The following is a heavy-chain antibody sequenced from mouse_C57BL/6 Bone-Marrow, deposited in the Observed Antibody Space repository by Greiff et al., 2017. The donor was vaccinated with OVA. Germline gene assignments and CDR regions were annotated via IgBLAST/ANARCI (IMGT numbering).Heavy chain of an antibody. V-gene: IGHV1-69*01. D-gene: IGHD3-3*01. Sequence: QVQLQQPGAELVMPGASVKLSCKASGYTFTSYWMHWVKQRPGQGLEWIGVIDPSDSYTNYNQKFKGKSTLTVDKSSSTAYMQLSSLTSEDSAVYYCARRGPWYFDVWGTGTTVTVSS. J-gene: IGHJ1*03. CDR1: GYTFTSYW. CDR3: ARRGPWYFDV. CDR2: IDPSDSYT.